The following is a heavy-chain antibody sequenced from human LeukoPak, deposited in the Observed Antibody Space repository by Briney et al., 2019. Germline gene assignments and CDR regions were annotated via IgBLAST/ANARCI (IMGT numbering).Heavy chain of an antibody. J-gene: IGHJ6*03. CDR3: ARLYPRALLKGSGSYWTSPNYYYYMDV. CDR2: IYHSGSI. CDR1: GYSISSGYY. D-gene: IGHD3-10*01. V-gene: IGHV4-38-2*02. Sequence: SETLSLTCTVSGYSISSGYYWGWIRQPPGKGLEWIGSIYHSGSIQYNPHLTSRVTISVDTSKNQSSLKLSSVSAADTAVYYCARLYPRALLKGSGSYWTSPNYYYYMDVWGKGTTVTISS.